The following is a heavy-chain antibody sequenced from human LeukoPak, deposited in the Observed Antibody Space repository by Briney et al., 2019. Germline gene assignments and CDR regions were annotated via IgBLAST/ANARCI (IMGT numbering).Heavy chain of an antibody. CDR2: ISGSGGST. J-gene: IGHJ4*02. CDR3: AKAVRSMVTGGGYFDS. CDR1: GFTFSSYA. V-gene: IGHV3-23*01. Sequence: PGGSLRLSCAASGFTFSSYAMSWVRQAPGKWLEWASAISGSGGSTYYADSVKGRFTISRDNSKNTLYLQMNSLRAEDTAVYYCAKAVRSMVTGGGYFDSWGQGTLVTVSS. D-gene: IGHD3-10*01.